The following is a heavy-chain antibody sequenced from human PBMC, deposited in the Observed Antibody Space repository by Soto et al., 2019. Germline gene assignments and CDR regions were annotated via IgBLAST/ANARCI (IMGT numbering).Heavy chain of an antibody. CDR2: VDHWGTT. CDR3: ARHIGVTGTRGFDY. Sequence: QVQLQESGPGLVKPSGTVSLTCAVSGASISDNNWWSWVGQPPGKGLEWIGEVDHWGTTNYNPSPRSGVTRSMTKSKNQIPLTLSSVTAADSALYFCARHIGVTGTRGFDYWGQGTLVTVSS. J-gene: IGHJ4*02. D-gene: IGHD6-19*01. V-gene: IGHV4-4*02. CDR1: GASISDNNW.